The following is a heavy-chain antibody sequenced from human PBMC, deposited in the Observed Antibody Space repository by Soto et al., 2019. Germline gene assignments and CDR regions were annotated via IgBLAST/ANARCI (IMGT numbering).Heavy chain of an antibody. CDR1: GFSLSTSGVG. Sequence: GPTLVNPTQTLTLTCTFSGFSLSTSGVGVGWIRQPPGKALEWLALIYWDDDKRYSPSLKSRLTITKDTSKNQVVLTMTNMDPVDTATYYCTTLAYCGGDCYPAVDYWGQGTLVTVSS. V-gene: IGHV2-5*02. CDR3: TTLAYCGGDCYPAVDY. CDR2: IYWDDDK. J-gene: IGHJ4*02. D-gene: IGHD2-21*02.